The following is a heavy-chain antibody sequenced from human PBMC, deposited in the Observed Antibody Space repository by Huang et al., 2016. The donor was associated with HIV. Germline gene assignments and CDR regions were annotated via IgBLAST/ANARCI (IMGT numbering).Heavy chain of an antibody. D-gene: IGHD3-22*01. CDR2: IIPSFGTA. V-gene: IGHV1-69*01. CDR3: ARQQYYYDSSGYYYGRPPYYYYGMDV. Sequence: QVQLVQSGAEVKKPGSSVKVSCKASGDTFSSYAISWVRQAPGQGLEWMGGIIPSFGTANYAQKFQGRVTITADESTSTAYMELSSLRSEDTAVYYCARQQYYYDSSGYYYGRPPYYYYGMDVWGQGTTVTVSS. J-gene: IGHJ6*02. CDR1: GDTFSSYA.